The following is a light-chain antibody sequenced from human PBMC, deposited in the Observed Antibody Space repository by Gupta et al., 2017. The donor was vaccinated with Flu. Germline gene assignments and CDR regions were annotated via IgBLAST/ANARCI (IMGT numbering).Light chain of an antibody. J-gene: IGKJ2*01. CDR2: WAS. V-gene: IGKV4-1*01. CDR1: QSVVYSSNNQNY. Sequence: SLGERATINCKSSQSVVYSSNNQNYIAWYQEKAGQSPKVLIYWASTQESGVPDRFSGSGSGTDFTLTISTLQAEDVAVYYCHQYYSIPVTFGQGTKLEIK. CDR3: HQYYSIPVT.